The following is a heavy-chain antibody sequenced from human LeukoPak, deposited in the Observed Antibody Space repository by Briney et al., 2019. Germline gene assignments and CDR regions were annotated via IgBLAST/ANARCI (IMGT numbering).Heavy chain of an antibody. CDR3: ARGVGSAFDI. V-gene: IGHV1-18*04. J-gene: IGHJ3*02. D-gene: IGHD2-15*01. CDR1: GYTFTGYY. Sequence: ASVKVSCKASGYTFTGYYMHWVRQAPGQGLEWMGWISAYDGNTGYAQKLQGRVTMTTDTSTGTGYMELRSLTFEDTAVYYCARGVGSAFDIWGQGTMVTVS. CDR2: ISAYDGNT.